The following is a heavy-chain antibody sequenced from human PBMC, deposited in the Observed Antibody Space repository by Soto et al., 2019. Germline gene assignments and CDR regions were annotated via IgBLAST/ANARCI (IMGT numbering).Heavy chain of an antibody. CDR3: ARDRVGVLVPAARSYYYYGMDV. Sequence: QVQLVESGGGVVQPGRSLRLSCAASGFTFSSYAMHWVRQAPGKGLEWVAVISYDGSNKYYADSVKGRFTISRDNSKNTLYLQMTSLRAEDTAVYYCARDRVGVLVPAARSYYYYGMDVWGQGTTVTVSS. J-gene: IGHJ6*02. V-gene: IGHV3-30-3*01. D-gene: IGHD2-2*01. CDR2: ISYDGSNK. CDR1: GFTFSSYA.